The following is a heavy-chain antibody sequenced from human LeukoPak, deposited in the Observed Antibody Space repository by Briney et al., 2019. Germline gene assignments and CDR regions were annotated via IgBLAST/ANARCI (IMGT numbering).Heavy chain of an antibody. CDR3: ARESYSSSWFSDY. D-gene: IGHD6-13*01. CDR1: GYTFTSYG. Sequence: ASVKVSCKASGYTFTSYGISWMRQAPGQGLEWMGWISAYNGNTNYAQKLQGRVTMPTDTSTSTACMELRSLRSDDTAVYYCARESYSSSWFSDYWGQGTLVTVSS. V-gene: IGHV1-18*01. J-gene: IGHJ4*02. CDR2: ISAYNGNT.